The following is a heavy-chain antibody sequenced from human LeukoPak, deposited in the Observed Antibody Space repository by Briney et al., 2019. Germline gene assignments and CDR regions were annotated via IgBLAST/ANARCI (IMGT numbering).Heavy chain of an antibody. V-gene: IGHV1-8*02. CDR3: ARGHYLNGFDY. J-gene: IGHJ4*02. Sequence: GASVKVSCTASGGTFSSYAISWVRQATGQGLEWMGWMNPNSGNTGYAQKFQGRVTMTRNTSISTAYMELSSLRSEDTAVYYCARGHYLNGFDYWGQGTLVTVSS. D-gene: IGHD2-21*01. CDR1: GGTFSSYA. CDR2: MNPNSGNT.